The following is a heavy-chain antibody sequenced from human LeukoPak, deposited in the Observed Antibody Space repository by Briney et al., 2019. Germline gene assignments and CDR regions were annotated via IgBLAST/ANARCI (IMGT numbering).Heavy chain of an antibody. CDR3: ACLTTAGAFDI. V-gene: IGHV4-59*01. CDR2: IYDSGST. D-gene: IGHD3-22*01. CDR1: GGSTSSYY. J-gene: IGHJ3*02. Sequence: SETLSLTCTVSGGSTSSYYWSWIRQPPGKGLEWIGYIYDSGSTNYNPSLKSRVTISVDTSKNQFSLKLSSVTAADTAVYYCACLTTAGAFDIWGQGTMVTVSS.